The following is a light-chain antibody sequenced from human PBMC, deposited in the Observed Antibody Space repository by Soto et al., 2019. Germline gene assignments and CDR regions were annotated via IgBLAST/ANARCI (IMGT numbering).Light chain of an antibody. CDR2: KAS. CDR1: QSINSW. J-gene: IGKJ1*01. V-gene: IGKV1-5*03. Sequence: DIQMTQSPSTLSASVGDRVTITCRASQSINSWLAWYQQKPGKAPKLLIYKASSLQSGVPSRFSGSGPGTEFTLILSSLQPDDFATCCCQQYINYPWTFGQGTTVEIK. CDR3: QQYINYPWT.